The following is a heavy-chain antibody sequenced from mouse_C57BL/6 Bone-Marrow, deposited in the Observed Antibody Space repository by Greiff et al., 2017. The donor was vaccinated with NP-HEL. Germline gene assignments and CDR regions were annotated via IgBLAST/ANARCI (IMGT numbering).Heavy chain of an antibody. CDR1: GYTFTNYW. Sequence: VHLVESGAELVRPGTSVKMSCKASGYTFTNYWIGWAKQRPGHGLEWIGDIYPGGGYTNYNEKFKGKATLTADKSSSTAYMQFSSLTSEDSAIYYCARGYYGHDYWGQGTTLTVSS. J-gene: IGHJ2*01. CDR3: ARGYYGHDY. CDR2: IYPGGGYT. D-gene: IGHD1-1*01. V-gene: IGHV1-63*01.